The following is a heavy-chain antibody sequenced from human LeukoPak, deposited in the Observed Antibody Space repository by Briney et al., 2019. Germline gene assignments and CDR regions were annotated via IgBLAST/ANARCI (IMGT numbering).Heavy chain of an antibody. CDR2: ISYDGSNK. CDR3: AKNGIIAVAGTDYYYYYGMDV. Sequence: GGSLRLSCAASGFTFSSCGMHWVRQAPGKGLEWVAVISYDGSNKYYADSVKGRFTISRDNSKNTLYLQMNSLRAEDTAVYYCAKNGIIAVAGTDYYYYYGMDVWGQGTTVTVSS. V-gene: IGHV3-30*18. CDR1: GFTFSSCG. D-gene: IGHD6-19*01. J-gene: IGHJ6*02.